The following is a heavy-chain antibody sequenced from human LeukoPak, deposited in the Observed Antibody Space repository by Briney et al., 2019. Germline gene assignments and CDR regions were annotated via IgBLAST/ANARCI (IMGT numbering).Heavy chain of an antibody. CDR2: IFPFDSDT. CDR3: ARHRLEVDFFDY. D-gene: IGHD2-15*01. V-gene: IGHV5-51*01. Sequence: GESLQISCQGSGDPFATYWIAWVRQMPGKGLELMGSIFPFDSDTRYSPSFQGQVTFSADKSINTAFLQWSSLRASDTAMYYCARHRLEVDFFDYWGQGTVVIVSS. CDR1: GDPFATYW. J-gene: IGHJ4*02.